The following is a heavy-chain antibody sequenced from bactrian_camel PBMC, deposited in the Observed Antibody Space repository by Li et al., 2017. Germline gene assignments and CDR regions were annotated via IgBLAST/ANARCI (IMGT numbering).Heavy chain of an antibody. CDR1: TLSVSNGC. CDR2: IGAYGTT. CDR3: AAGLPGIHVDAWLVTYDY. V-gene: IGHV3S9*01. Sequence: HVQLVESGGGSVQAGGSLRLSCAASTLSVSNGCMGWFRQAPGKEREGVACIGAYGTTAYADSVKGRFTISQDNAKTTVDLEMSNLKPEDTAMYYCAAGLPGIHVDAWLVTYDYWGQGTQVTVS. D-gene: IGHD6*01. J-gene: IGHJ4*01.